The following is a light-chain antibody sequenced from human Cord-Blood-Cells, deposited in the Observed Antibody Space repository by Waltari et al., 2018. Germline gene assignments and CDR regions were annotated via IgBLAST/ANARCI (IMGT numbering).Light chain of an antibody. CDR1: SSHIGSNT. J-gene: IGLJ3*02. CDR3: AAGDDSLNGWV. Sequence: QSVLTLPPPASGTPGQRVTISCSGTSSHIGSNTVNWSQQLPRTAPKLLIYSNNQRPSGVPDRFSGSKSGTSAFLAISGLQSEDEADYYCAAGDDSLNGWVFGGGTKLTVL. V-gene: IGLV1-44*01. CDR2: SNN.